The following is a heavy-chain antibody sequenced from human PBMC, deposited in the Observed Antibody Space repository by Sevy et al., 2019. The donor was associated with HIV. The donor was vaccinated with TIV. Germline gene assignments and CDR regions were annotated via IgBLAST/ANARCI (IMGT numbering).Heavy chain of an antibody. CDR2: FEPEDDET. Sequence: ASVKVSCKVSGYTLSQLSMHWVRQAPGKGLEWMGSFEPEDDETIYAQKFQGRVTMTEDRSTDTAYMELSSLRSEDTAVYYCATTKDYCDSSGSPFDYWGQGTLVTVSS. V-gene: IGHV1-24*01. J-gene: IGHJ4*02. D-gene: IGHD3-22*01. CDR1: GYTLSQLS. CDR3: ATTKDYCDSSGSPFDY.